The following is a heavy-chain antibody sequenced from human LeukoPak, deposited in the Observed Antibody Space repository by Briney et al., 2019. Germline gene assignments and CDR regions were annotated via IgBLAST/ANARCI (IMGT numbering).Heavy chain of an antibody. J-gene: IGHJ3*02. CDR2: ISGSGGST. V-gene: IGHV3-23*01. D-gene: IGHD6-13*01. CDR1: GFTLSSYA. Sequence: QPGGSLRLSCAASGFTLSSYAMSWVREAPGKGREGVSAISGSGGSTYYADSVKGRFTISRDNSKNPLYLQMNSLRADDTAVYYCAKDTDSSWYPGLGAFDTWGQGTMVTVSS. CDR3: AKDTDSSWYPGLGAFDT.